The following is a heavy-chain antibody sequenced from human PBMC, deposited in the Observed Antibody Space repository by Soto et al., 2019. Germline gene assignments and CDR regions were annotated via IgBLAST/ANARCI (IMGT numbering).Heavy chain of an antibody. CDR3: ARDVDADFRTDFDY. CDR1: GYTFTSYD. D-gene: IGHD4-17*01. J-gene: IGHJ4*02. Sequence: ASVKVSCKASGYTFTSYDINWVRQATGQGLEWMGWMNPNSGNTGYAQKFQGRVTMTRNTSISTAYMELSSLRDEDTALYYCARDVDADFRTDFDYWGRGTLVTVSS. V-gene: IGHV1-8*01. CDR2: MNPNSGNT.